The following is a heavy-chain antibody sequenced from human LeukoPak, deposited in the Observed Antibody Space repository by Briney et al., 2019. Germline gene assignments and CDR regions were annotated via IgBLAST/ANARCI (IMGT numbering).Heavy chain of an antibody. CDR2: IYYSGST. J-gene: IGHJ4*02. CDR3: ARHAQSPYSGSFDN. Sequence: SETLSLTCTVSGGSISSYYWSWIRQPPGKGLEWIGYIYYSGSTNYNPSLKSRVTISVDTSKNQFSLKLSSVTAADTAVYYCARHAQSPYSGSFDNWGQGTLVTVSS. D-gene: IGHD1-26*01. V-gene: IGHV4-59*08. CDR1: GGSISSYY.